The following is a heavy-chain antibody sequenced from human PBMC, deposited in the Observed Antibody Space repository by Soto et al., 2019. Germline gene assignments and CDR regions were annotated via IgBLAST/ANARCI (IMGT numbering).Heavy chain of an antibody. Sequence: GGSLRLSCAASGFTFNNYAMNWVRQAPGKGLEWVATISGTGGSTYYADSVKGRFTISRDNSKNTLYLQMNSLRVEDTAVYYCAKDRLGGNFDYWGQGTQVTVPS. J-gene: IGHJ4*02. CDR3: AKDRLGGNFDY. V-gene: IGHV3-23*01. CDR1: GFTFNNYA. CDR2: ISGTGGST.